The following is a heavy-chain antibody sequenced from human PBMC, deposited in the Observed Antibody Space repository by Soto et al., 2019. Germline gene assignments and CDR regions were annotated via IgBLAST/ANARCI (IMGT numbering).Heavy chain of an antibody. D-gene: IGHD2-2*01. J-gene: IGHJ4*02. CDR3: AIGFSASKGSPPDF. Sequence: EMQLLESGGGLVQPGGSLRLSCAASGFTFNSFAMSWVRQAPGKGLDWVSAISGRGGTTYSAESVKGRFTMSRDNSKHTLYLQMSSLRAEDTAVYYCAIGFSASKGSPPDFWGQGSLVTVSS. V-gene: IGHV3-23*01. CDR2: ISGRGGTT. CDR1: GFTFNSFA.